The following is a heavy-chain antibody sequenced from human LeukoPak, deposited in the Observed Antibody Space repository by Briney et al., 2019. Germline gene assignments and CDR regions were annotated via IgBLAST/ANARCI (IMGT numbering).Heavy chain of an antibody. CDR2: IHSTSRDI. J-gene: IGHJ6*02. Sequence: PGGSLRLSCVASGFTFSAFTMNWVRQAPGKGPEWVSYIHSTSRDIYYADPVRGRFTISRDNAKNSLSLQMNSLRDEDTAVYYCARELSYSDSSGYFWSAMDVWGQGTTVTVSS. CDR3: ARELSYSDSSGYFWSAMDV. CDR1: GFTFSAFT. D-gene: IGHD3-22*01. V-gene: IGHV3-48*02.